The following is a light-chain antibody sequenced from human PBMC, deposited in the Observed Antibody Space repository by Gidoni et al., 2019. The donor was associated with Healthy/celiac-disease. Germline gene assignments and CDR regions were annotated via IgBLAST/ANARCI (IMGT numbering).Light chain of an antibody. CDR3: QQSYSTSPT. Sequence: DIPMSPTPSSLSASVGDRVTITCRASQSISSYLNWYQQKPGKAPKLLIYAASSLQSGVPSRFSGSGSGTDFTLTISSLQPEDFATYYCQQSYSTSPTFGQGTKVEIK. J-gene: IGKJ1*01. CDR2: AAS. V-gene: IGKV1-39*01. CDR1: QSISSY.